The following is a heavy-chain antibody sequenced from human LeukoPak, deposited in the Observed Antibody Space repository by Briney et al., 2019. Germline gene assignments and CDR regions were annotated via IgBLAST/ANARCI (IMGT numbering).Heavy chain of an antibody. CDR3: ARERGYSNYVIDY. CDR1: GGTFSSYT. V-gene: IGHV1-69*04. CDR2: IIPILGIA. Sequence: GSSRKVSCKASGGTFSSYTIGWVRHRPGQGLEWMGRIIPILGIANYAQKFQGRVTITADKSTSTAYMELSSLRSEDTAVYYCARERGYSNYVIDYWGQGTLVTVSS. D-gene: IGHD4-11*01. J-gene: IGHJ4*02.